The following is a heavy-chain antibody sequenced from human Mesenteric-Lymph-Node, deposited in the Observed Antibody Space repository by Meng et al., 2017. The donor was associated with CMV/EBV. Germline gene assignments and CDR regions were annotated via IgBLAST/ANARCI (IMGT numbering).Heavy chain of an antibody. D-gene: IGHD6-19*01. CDR3: ARASSGWSHLCY. J-gene: IGHJ4*02. CDR2: IKSGGSNT. V-gene: IGHV3-74*01. Sequence: SAAPGFTVSGDLMNWVRQARGKGLVRVSRIKSGGSNTSYANSVKGRFTISRDNAKNTLYLQMTRLRAEDTAVYYGARASSGWSHLCYWGQGTLVTVSS. CDR1: GFTVSGDL.